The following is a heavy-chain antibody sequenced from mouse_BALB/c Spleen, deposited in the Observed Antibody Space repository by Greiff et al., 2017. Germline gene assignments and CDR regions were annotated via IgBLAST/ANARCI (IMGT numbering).Heavy chain of an antibody. CDR2: INPYNDGT. V-gene: IGHV1-14*01. D-gene: IGHD1-2*01. J-gene: IGHJ2*01. CDR1: GYTFTSYV. Sequence: EVQLQESGPELVKPGASVKMSCKASGYTFTSYVMHWVKQKPGQGLEWIGYINPYNDGTKYNEKFKGKATLTSDKSSSTAYMELSSLTSEDSAVYYCARSGFITTATGCFDYWGQGTTLTVSS. CDR3: ARSGFITTATGCFDY.